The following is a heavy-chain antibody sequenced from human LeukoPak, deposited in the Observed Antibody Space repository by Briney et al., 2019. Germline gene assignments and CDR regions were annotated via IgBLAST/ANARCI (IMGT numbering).Heavy chain of an antibody. J-gene: IGHJ4*02. CDR1: GFTFSSCG. CDR3: AKDAPDSGGWHLDY. V-gene: IGHV3-30*02. CDR2: IRNDGSIK. D-gene: IGHD6-19*01. Sequence: PGGSLRLSCAASGFTFSSCGMHWVRQAPGKGLEWVAFIRNDGSIKYYTDSVKGRFTISRDNSKNTLYLQMNSLRVEDTAVYYCAKDAPDSGGWHLDYWGQGTLVTVSS.